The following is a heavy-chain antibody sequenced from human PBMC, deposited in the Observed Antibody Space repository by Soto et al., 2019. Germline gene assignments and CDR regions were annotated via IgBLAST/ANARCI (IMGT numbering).Heavy chain of an antibody. V-gene: IGHV1-18*01. J-gene: IGHJ4*02. CDR2: ISAYNGNT. D-gene: IGHD6-6*01. Sequence: ASVKVSCKASGYTFTSYGISWVRQAPGQGLEWMGWISAYNGNTNYAQKLQGRVTMTTDTSTSTAYMELRSLRSDDTAVYYCARDYLPYSSSNTFDYWGQGTPVTVSS. CDR3: ARDYLPYSSSNTFDY. CDR1: GYTFTSYG.